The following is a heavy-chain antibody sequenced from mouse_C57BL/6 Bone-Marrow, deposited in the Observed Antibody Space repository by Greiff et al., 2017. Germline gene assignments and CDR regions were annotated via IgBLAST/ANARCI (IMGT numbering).Heavy chain of an antibody. D-gene: IGHD1-1*01. V-gene: IGHV1-15*01. CDR3: AEWYCYYGSPWFAY. CDR2: IDPETGGT. J-gene: IGHJ3*01. Sequence: QVQLQQSGAELVRPGASVTLSCKASGYTFTDYEMPWVKQTPVHGLEWIGAIDPETGGTAYNQKFKGKAILTADKSSSTAYMELRSLTSEDSAVYYGAEWYCYYGSPWFAYWGQGKRVTVSA. CDR1: GYTFTDYE.